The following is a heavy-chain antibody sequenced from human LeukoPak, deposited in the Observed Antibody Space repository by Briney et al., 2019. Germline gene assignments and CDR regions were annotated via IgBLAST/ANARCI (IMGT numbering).Heavy chain of an antibody. CDR2: INHSGST. CDR3: ARHLISWRTVVTPKAFDI. V-gene: IGHV4-34*01. D-gene: IGHD4-23*01. CDR1: GGSFSGYY. J-gene: IGHJ3*02. Sequence: TSETLSLTCAVYGGSFSGYYWSWIRQPPGKGLEWIGEINHSGSTNYNPSLKSRVTISVDTSKNQFSLKLSSVTAADTAVYYCARHLISWRTVVTPKAFDIWGQGTMVTVSS.